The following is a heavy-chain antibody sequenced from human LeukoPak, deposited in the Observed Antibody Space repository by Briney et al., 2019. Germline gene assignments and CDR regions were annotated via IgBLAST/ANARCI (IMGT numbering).Heavy chain of an antibody. CDR1: GGSFSGYY. D-gene: IGHD2-15*01. V-gene: IGHV4-34*01. Sequence: PSVTLSLTCAVYGGSFSGYYWSWIRQPPGKGLEWIGEINHSGSTNYNPSLKSRVTISVDTSKNQFSLKLSSVTAADTAVYYCARVVVWAPFDYWGQGTLVTVSS. CDR3: ARVVVWAPFDY. CDR2: INHSGST. J-gene: IGHJ4*02.